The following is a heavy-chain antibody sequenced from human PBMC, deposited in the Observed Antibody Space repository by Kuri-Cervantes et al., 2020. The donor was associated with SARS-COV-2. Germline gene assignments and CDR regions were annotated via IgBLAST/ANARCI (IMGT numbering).Heavy chain of an antibody. CDR2: INPNSGGT. J-gene: IGHJ4*02. CDR1: GYTFTGYY. V-gene: IGHV1-2*04. D-gene: IGHD2-2*01. CDR3: ARGIVVVGLVKKYYFDY. Sequence: ASVKVSCKASGYTFTGYYMHWVRQAPGQGLEWMGWINPNSGGTNYAQKFQGWVTMTRDTSISTAYMELSRLRSEDTAVYYCARGIVVVGLVKKYYFDYWGQGTLVTGSS.